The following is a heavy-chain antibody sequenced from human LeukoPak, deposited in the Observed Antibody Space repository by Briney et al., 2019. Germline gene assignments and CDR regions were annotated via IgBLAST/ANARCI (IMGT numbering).Heavy chain of an antibody. D-gene: IGHD3-22*01. V-gene: IGHV4-59*01. CDR2: IYYSGST. Sequence: PSETLSFTCTVSGGSTSSYYWNWIRQPPGKGLEWIGYIYYSGSTNYNPSLKSRVTISVDTSKNQFSLKLSSVTAADTAVYYCAREGASYYYDSSGYSNYYYYYMDVWGKGTTVTVSS. CDR1: GGSTSSYY. J-gene: IGHJ6*03. CDR3: AREGASYYYDSSGYSNYYYYYMDV.